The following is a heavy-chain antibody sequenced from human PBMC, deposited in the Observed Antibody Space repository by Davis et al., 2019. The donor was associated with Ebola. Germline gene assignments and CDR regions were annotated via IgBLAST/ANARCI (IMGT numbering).Heavy chain of an antibody. D-gene: IGHD3-3*01. J-gene: IGHJ5*02. CDR3: ARRLGDDFWSGYYSPNWFDP. Sequence: ASVKVSCKASGYTFTSYDINWVRQATGQGLEWMGWMNPNSGNTGYAQKFQGRVTMTRNTSISTAYMELSSLRSEDTAVYYCARRLGDDFWSGYYSPNWFDPWGQGTLVTVSS. CDR1: GYTFTSYD. V-gene: IGHV1-8*01. CDR2: MNPNSGNT.